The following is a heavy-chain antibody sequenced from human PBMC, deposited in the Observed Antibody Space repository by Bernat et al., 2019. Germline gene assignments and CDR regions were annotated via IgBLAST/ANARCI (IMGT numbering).Heavy chain of an antibody. Sequence: EVQLVESGGGLVQPGGSLRLSCAASGFTFSSYWMHWVRQAPGKGLVWVSSSNSDESRTNYADSVKGRFTISRDNAKNTLYLQMNSLRAEDTAVYYCVRDSGYCSGGRCADAFDIWGQGTMVTVSS. CDR2: SNSDESRT. V-gene: IGHV3-74*01. J-gene: IGHJ3*02. CDR3: VRDSGYCSGGRCADAFDI. CDR1: GFTFSSYW. D-gene: IGHD2-15*01.